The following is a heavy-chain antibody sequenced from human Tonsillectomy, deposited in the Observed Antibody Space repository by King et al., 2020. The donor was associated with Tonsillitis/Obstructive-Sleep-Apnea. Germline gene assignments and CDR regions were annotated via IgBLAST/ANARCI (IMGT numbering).Heavy chain of an antibody. CDR2: INWNGGST. J-gene: IGHJ6*03. D-gene: IGHD3-10*01. CDR1: DYG. CDR3: ARGYGASGSKWFGYYYYMDV. Sequence: DYGMSWVRQAPGKGLEWVSGINWNGGSTGYAYSVKGRFTISRDNAKNSLYLQMNSLRAEDTALYYCARGYGASGSKWFGYYYYMDVWGKGTTVTVSS. V-gene: IGHV3-20*03.